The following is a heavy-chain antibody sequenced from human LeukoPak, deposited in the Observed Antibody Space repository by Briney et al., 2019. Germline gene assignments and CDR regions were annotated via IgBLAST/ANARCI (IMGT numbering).Heavy chain of an antibody. Sequence: ASVKVSRKASGYTFTSYDINWVQQATGQGLEWMGWMNSNSGNTGYAQKFQGRVTMTRSTSISTAYMELSSLISEDTAVYYCARVQRVKFPLKNYFDYWGQGTLVTVSS. CDR3: ARVQRVKFPLKNYFDY. J-gene: IGHJ4*02. V-gene: IGHV1-8*01. D-gene: IGHD3-10*01. CDR2: MNSNSGNT. CDR1: GYTFTSYD.